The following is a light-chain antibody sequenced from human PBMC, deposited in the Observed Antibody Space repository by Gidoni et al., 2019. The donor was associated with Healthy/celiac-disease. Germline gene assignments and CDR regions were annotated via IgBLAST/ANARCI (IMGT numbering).Light chain of an antibody. CDR1: ALPNQY. CDR3: QSADSSGTYVV. Sequence: SYELTQPPSVSVPPGQTARITCSGDALPNQYAYWYQQKPGQAPVLVIYKDNERPSGIPERFSGSSSGTTVTLTISGVQAEDEADYYCQSADSSGTYVVFGGGTKLTVL. CDR2: KDN. V-gene: IGLV3-25*03. J-gene: IGLJ2*01.